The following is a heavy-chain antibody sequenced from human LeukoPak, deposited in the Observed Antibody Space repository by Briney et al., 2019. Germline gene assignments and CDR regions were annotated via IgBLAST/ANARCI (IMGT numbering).Heavy chain of an antibody. V-gene: IGHV3-23*01. Sequence: GGSLRLSCAASGFSFSSYAMRWVRQAPGKGLEWVPAISGSGGSTYYADSVKGRFTISRDNSKNTLYLQMNSLRAEDTAVYYCAKAVTMVQGVIIGSYYYYMDVWGKGTTVTVSS. CDR1: GFSFSSYA. D-gene: IGHD3-10*01. CDR2: ISGSGGST. J-gene: IGHJ6*03. CDR3: AKAVTMVQGVIIGSYYYYMDV.